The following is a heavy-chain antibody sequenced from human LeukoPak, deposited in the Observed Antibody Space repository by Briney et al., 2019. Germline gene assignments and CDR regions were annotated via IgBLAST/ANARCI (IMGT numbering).Heavy chain of an antibody. D-gene: IGHD6-19*01. CDR3: ARDAYNNGWYVFDY. J-gene: IGHJ4*02. V-gene: IGHV4-38-2*02. CDR2: FYHGGST. CDR1: GYSISTGYY. Sequence: SETLSLTCTVSGYSISTGYYWDWIRQPPGKGLEWIGTFYHGGSTYYNPSLKSRVTISVDTSKNQFSLTLSSVTAADTAVYYCARDAYNNGWYVFDYWGQGSLVTVSS.